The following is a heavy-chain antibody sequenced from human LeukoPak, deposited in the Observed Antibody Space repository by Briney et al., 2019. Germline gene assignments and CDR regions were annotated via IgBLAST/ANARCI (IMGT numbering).Heavy chain of an antibody. CDR1: GFIFSSYW. CDR3: ARDSYNYGSGSFDY. J-gene: IGHJ4*02. D-gene: IGHD5-18*01. CDR2: INQHGGEK. Sequence: PGGSLRLSCAASGFIFSSYWMSWVRQAPGKGLEWVANINQHGGEKDYVDSVKGRFTISRDSAKNSLNLLMNSLRGDDTAVYYCARDSYNYGSGSFDYWGQGTLVTASS. V-gene: IGHV3-7*03.